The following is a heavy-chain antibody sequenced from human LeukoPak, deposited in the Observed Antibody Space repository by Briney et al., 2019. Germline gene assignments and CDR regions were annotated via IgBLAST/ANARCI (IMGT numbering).Heavy chain of an antibody. Sequence: ASVKVSCKASGYTFTGYYMHWVRQAPGQGLEWMGWINPNSGGTNYAQKFQGRVTMTRDTSISTAYMELSRLRSDDTAVYYCAREFLTTYCSSTSCYTGGFDPWGQGTLVTVSS. D-gene: IGHD2-2*02. V-gene: IGHV1-2*02. CDR1: GYTFTGYY. CDR3: AREFLTTYCSSTSCYTGGFDP. CDR2: INPNSGGT. J-gene: IGHJ5*02.